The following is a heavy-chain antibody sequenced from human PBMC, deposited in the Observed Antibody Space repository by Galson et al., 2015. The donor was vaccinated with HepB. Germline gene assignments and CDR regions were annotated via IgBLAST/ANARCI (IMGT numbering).Heavy chain of an antibody. D-gene: IGHD3-10*01. CDR2: FDPEDGET. J-gene: IGHJ6*02. CDR1: GYTLTELS. Sequence: SVKVSCKVSGYTLTELSMHWVRQAPGKGLEWMGGFDPEDGETIYAQKFQGRVTMTEDTSTDTAYMELSSLRSEDTAVYYCATWGRVVRLQYYYGMDVWGQGTTVTVSS. V-gene: IGHV1-24*01. CDR3: ATWGRVVRLQYYYGMDV.